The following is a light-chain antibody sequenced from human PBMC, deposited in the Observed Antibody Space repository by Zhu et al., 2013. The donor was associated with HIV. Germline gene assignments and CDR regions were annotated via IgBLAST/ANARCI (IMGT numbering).Light chain of an antibody. CDR2: LGS. CDR3: MQALQTPLT. CDR1: QSLLHSDGYTY. V-gene: IGKV2-28*01. J-gene: IGKJ4*01. Sequence: DIVMTQSPLSLPVTPGEPASISCRSSQSLLHSDGYTYLDWYLQKPGQSPQLLIYLGSNQASGVPDRFSGSGSGSDFTLKISRVEAGDIGVYYCMQALQTPLTFGGGTKVEIK.